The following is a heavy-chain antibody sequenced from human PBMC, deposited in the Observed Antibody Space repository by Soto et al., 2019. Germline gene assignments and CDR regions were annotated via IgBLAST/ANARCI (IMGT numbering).Heavy chain of an antibody. D-gene: IGHD6-13*01. CDR3: ATAGSTGSNFDY. V-gene: IGHV4-39*01. J-gene: IGHJ4*02. CDR1: GGSISSGGYY. Sequence: SETLSLTCTVSGGSISSGGYYWSWIRQPPGKGLEWIGEINHSGSTNYNPSLKSRVTISVDTSKNQFSLKLSSVTAADTAVYYCATAGSTGSNFDYWGQGTLVTVSS. CDR2: INHSGST.